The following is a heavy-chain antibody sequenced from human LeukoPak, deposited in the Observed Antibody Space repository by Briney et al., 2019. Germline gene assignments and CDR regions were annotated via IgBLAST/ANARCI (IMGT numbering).Heavy chain of an antibody. CDR1: GGSMSSYY. J-gene: IGHJ4*02. D-gene: IGHD1-26*01. CDR3: ARQPYMLGAYYFDY. CDR2: IFYSGST. V-gene: IGHV4-59*08. Sequence: SETLSLTCTVSGGSMSSYYWSWIRQPPGKGLEWIGYIFYSGSTNYNPSLKSRVTLSVDTSKNQFSLKLGSVTAADTAVYYCARQPYMLGAYYFDYWAREPWPPSPQ.